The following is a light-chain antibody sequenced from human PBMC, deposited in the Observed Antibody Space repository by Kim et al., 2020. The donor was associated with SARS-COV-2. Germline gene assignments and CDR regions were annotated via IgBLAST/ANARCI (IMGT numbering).Light chain of an antibody. CDR1: QSVSSN. Sequence: EIVMTQSPATLSVSPGERATLSCRASQSVSSNLAWYQQKPGQAPRLLIYGASTRATGIPARFSGSGSGTEFTLTISSLQSEDFAVYYCQQYPSGPLTFGGGTKLEI. J-gene: IGKJ4*01. V-gene: IGKV3-15*01. CDR2: GAS. CDR3: QQYPSGPLT.